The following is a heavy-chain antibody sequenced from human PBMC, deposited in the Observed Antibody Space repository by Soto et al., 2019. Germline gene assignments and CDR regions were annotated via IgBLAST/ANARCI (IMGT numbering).Heavy chain of an antibody. CDR3: ARDRGGYCSSTSCYAGWWGVP. J-gene: IGHJ5*02. CDR2: INAGNGNT. D-gene: IGHD2-2*01. V-gene: IGHV1-3*01. Sequence: ASVKVSCKASGYTFTSYAMHWVRQAPGQRLEWMGWINAGNGNTKYSQKFQGRVTITRDTSASTAYMELSSLRSEDTAVYYCARDRGGYCSSTSCYAGWWGVPWGQGTLVTVSS. CDR1: GYTFTSYA.